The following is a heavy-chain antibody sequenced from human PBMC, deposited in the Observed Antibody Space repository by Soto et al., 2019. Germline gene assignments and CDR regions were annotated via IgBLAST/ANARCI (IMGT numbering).Heavy chain of an antibody. CDR1: GFTFSSYN. J-gene: IGHJ4*02. D-gene: IGHD3-22*01. V-gene: IGHV3-21*04. CDR3: ARTPQYYYDSSGPGY. Sequence: GGSLRLSCAASGFTFSSYNMNWVRQAPGKGLEWVSSISSSSSYIYYADSVKGRFTISRDNAKNSLYLQMNSLRAEDTAVYYCARTPQYYYDSSGPGYWGQGTLVTVSS. CDR2: ISSSSSYI.